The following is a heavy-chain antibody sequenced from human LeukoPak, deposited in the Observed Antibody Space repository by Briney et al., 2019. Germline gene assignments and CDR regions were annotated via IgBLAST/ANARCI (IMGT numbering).Heavy chain of an antibody. CDR2: INHSGST. D-gene: IGHD6-13*01. CDR3: ARRGSSSWCSYWVSHFDL. CDR1: GGSFSGYY. J-gene: IGHJ2*01. Sequence: SETLSLTCAVYGGSFSGYYWSWIRQPPGKGLEWIGEINHSGSTNYNPSLKSRVTISVDTSKNQFSLKLSSVTAADTAVYYCARRGSSSWCSYWVSHFDLWGRGTLVTVSS. V-gene: IGHV4-34*01.